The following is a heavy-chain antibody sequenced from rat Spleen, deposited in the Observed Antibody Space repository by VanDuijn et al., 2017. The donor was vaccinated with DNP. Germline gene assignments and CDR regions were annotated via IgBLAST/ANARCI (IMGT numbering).Heavy chain of an antibody. D-gene: IGHD1-11*01. CDR2: IGYDGDSN. CDR1: GITFSDYY. Sequence: EVQLVESGGGLVQPGRSLKLSCAASGITFSDYYMAWVRQAPAKGLEWVAYIGYDGDSNYNGDSVKGRFTISRDNAESTLYLQMSSLRSEDMATYYCARYSFRRVWDYWGQGVSVTVSS. V-gene: IGHV5-22*01. CDR3: ARYSFRRVWDY. J-gene: IGHJ2*01.